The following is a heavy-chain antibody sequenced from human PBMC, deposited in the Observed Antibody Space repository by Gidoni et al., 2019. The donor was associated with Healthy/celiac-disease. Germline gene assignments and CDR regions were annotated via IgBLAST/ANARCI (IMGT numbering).Heavy chain of an antibody. V-gene: IGHV3-21*01. Sequence: EVQLVESGGGLVKPGGSLRLSCAASGFTFSSYSTNWVRQAPGKGLEWVSSISSSSSYIYYADSVKGRFTISRDNAKNSLYLQMNSLRAEDTAVYYCARGGLTTVTPGYWGQGTLVTVSS. CDR3: ARGGLTTVTPGY. D-gene: IGHD4-17*01. J-gene: IGHJ4*02. CDR1: GFTFSSYS. CDR2: ISSSSSYI.